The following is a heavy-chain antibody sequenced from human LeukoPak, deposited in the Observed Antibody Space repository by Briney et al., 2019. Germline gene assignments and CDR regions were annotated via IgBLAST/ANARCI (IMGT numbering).Heavy chain of an antibody. CDR1: GGTFSCYA. CDR3: ARGVSGSSPHFDY. J-gene: IGHJ4*02. Sequence: SVKVSCKASGGTFSCYAISWVRQAPGQGLEWMGGIIPIFGTANCAQKFQGRVTITTDESTSTAYMELSSLRSEDTAVYYCARGVSGSSPHFDYWGQGTLVTVSS. D-gene: IGHD6-6*01. V-gene: IGHV1-69*05. CDR2: IIPIFGTA.